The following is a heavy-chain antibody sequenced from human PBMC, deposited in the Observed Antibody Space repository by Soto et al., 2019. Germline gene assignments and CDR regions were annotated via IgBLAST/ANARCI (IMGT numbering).Heavy chain of an antibody. J-gene: IGHJ6*02. D-gene: IGHD2-2*01. V-gene: IGHV3-23*01. CDR3: ETRQKYHMDV. CDR2: ISSSGGST. Sequence: PXVSLRLTCAASGFSFSSKVMSWARQAPGKGLECVSVISSSGGSTYYVDSVKGRFIISRGNSKNTLYLQMSTLRAEDTAVYYCETRQKYHMDVWGQGTTVTVSS. CDR1: GFSFSSKV.